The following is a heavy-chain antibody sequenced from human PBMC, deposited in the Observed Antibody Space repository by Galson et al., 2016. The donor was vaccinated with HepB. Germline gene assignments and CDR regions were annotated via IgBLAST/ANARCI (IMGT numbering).Heavy chain of an antibody. V-gene: IGHV3-7*01. CDR1: GFTFSMYW. D-gene: IGHD3-10*01. CDR2: IKQGGSEK. CDR3: ARSRGLNNYFLLGMDV. Sequence: SLRLSCAASGFTFSMYWMSWVRQAPGKGLEWVANIKQGGSEKYYVESVRGRFTISRDNAKNSLFLQLDSLRRDDTAVYYCARSRGLNNYFLLGMDVWGLGTTVIVSS. J-gene: IGHJ6*02.